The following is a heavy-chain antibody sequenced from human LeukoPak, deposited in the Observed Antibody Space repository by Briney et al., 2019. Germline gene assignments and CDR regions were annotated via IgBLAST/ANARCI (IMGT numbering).Heavy chain of an antibody. CDR1: GFTFDDYA. Sequence: GGSLRLSCAASGFTFDDYAMHWVRQAPGKGLEWVSGISWNSGSIGYADSVKGRFTISRDNAKNSLYLQMNSLRAEDMALYYCAKGDYFDYWGQGTLVTVSS. CDR2: ISWNSGSI. J-gene: IGHJ4*02. CDR3: AKGDYFDY. V-gene: IGHV3-9*03.